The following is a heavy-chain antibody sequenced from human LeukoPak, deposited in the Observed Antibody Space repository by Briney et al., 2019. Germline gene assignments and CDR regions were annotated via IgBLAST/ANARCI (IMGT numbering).Heavy chain of an antibody. D-gene: IGHD2-21*02. CDR1: GFNFANHA. J-gene: IGHJ4*02. CDR3: VREDTPATANY. Sequence: GGSLRLSCAASGFNFANHAMSWVRQTPGKGLEWVSAISGGGDITYYADSVTGRFTISRDNPKDTLFLQMHGLRPGDTAVYYCVREDTPATANYWGQGTLVTISS. CDR2: ISGGGDIT. V-gene: IGHV3-23*01.